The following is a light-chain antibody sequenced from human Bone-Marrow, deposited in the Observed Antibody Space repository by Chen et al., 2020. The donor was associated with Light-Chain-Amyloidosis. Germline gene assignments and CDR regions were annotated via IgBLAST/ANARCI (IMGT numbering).Light chain of an antibody. J-gene: IGLJ3*02. V-gene: IGLV2-14*01. CDR3: SSYTSSSTSWV. CDR2: EVS. Sequence: QSALTQPASVSGSPGQSIAISCTGTSSDVGSYNYVSWYPQHPGKAPKLMLYEVSNRPSGVSNRFSGSKSGNTASLTISGLQAEDEADYYCSSYTSSSTSWVFGGGTKLTVL. CDR1: SSDVGSYNY.